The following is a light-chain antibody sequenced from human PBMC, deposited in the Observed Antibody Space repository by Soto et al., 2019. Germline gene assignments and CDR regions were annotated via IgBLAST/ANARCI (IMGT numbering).Light chain of an antibody. V-gene: IGLV3-21*04. CDR3: QVWDTGSDHAV. J-gene: IGLJ7*01. CDR2: YDT. Sequence: SYVLTQPPSESVAPGKTARITCGGNNIGSKSVHWYQQKPGQTPLLVIYYDTDRPSGIPERFSGSNSGTTATLTISRVEAGDEADYYCQVWDTGSDHAVFGGGTQLTVL. CDR1: NIGSKS.